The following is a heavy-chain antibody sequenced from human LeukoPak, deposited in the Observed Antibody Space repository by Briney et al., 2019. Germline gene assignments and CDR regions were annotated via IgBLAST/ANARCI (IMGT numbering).Heavy chain of an antibody. CDR2: VYYSGRT. CDR1: GGSISSYY. D-gene: IGHD2-15*01. Sequence: SETLSLTCTVSGGSISSYYWSWIRQPPGKGLEWIGYVYYSGRTNYSPSLKSRVTISVDTSEKQFSLQLNSVTAADTAVYYCARQGSAYYFDFWGQGLLVTVSS. V-gene: IGHV4-59*08. CDR3: ARQGSAYYFDF. J-gene: IGHJ4*02.